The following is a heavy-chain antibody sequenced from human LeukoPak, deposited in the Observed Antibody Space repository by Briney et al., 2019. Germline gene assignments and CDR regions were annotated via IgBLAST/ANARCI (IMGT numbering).Heavy chain of an antibody. D-gene: IGHD3-9*01. CDR2: ISSSSSYI. J-gene: IGHJ4*02. Sequence: PGGSLRLSCAASGFTFSSYSMNWVRQAPGKGLEWVSSISSSSSYIYYADSVKGRFTISRDNAKNSLYLQMNSLRAEDTAVYYCANNTDWYYFDYWGQGTLVTVSS. V-gene: IGHV3-21*01. CDR3: ANNTDWYYFDY. CDR1: GFTFSSYS.